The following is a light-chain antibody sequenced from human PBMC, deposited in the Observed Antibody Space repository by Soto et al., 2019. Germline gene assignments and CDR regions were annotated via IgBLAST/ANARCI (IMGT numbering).Light chain of an antibody. J-gene: IGKJ2*01. Sequence: DIQMTQSPSSLSASVGDRVVITCRASQDIRKYLNWYQQKPGKAPKLLIYDASSLAAGVPSRFSGSGSGTDYTFTISSLHPEDVATYFCQQYDNVLPTFGQGTKLEIK. V-gene: IGKV1-33*01. CDR1: QDIRKY. CDR2: DAS. CDR3: QQYDNVLPT.